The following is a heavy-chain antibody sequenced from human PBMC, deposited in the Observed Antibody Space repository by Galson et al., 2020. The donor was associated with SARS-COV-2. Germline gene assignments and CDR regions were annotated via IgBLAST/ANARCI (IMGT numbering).Heavy chain of an antibody. CDR3: ATNPTVTTSGWFDP. CDR1: GYTLTELS. Sequence: ASVKVSCKVSGYTLTELSMHWVRQAPGKGLEWMGGFDPEDGETIYAQKFQGRVTMTKDTSTDTAYMELSSLRSEDTAVYYCATNPTVTTSGWFDPWGQGTLVTVSS. V-gene: IGHV1-24*01. J-gene: IGHJ5*02. D-gene: IGHD4-17*01. CDR2: FDPEDGET.